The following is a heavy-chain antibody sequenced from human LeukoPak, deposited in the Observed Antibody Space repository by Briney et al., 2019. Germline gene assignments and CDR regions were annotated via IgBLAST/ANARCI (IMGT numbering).Heavy chain of an antibody. V-gene: IGHV1-8*01. Sequence: ASVKVSCKASGYTFTSYDINWVRQATGQGLEWMGWMNPNSGNTGYAQKFQGRVTMTRDTSISTAYMELSRLRSDDTAVYYCARVRRDGYNSAFDIWGQGTMVTVSS. CDR3: ARVRRDGYNSAFDI. CDR2: MNPNSGNT. J-gene: IGHJ3*02. CDR1: GYTFTSYD. D-gene: IGHD5-24*01.